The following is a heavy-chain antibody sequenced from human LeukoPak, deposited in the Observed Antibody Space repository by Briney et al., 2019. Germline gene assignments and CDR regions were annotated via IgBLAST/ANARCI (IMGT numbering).Heavy chain of an antibody. CDR3: ARARLVRGPVTPLYYFDY. CDR1: GYTFTTYD. CDR2: MNPNSANT. Sequence: ASVKVSCKASGYTFTTYDINWVRQATGQGLEWMGWMNPNSANTGYAQKFQGRVTITRNTSISTAYTELNSLRSDDTAVYYCARARLVRGPVTPLYYFDYWGQGVLVTVSS. J-gene: IGHJ4*02. V-gene: IGHV1-8*01. D-gene: IGHD2-8*02.